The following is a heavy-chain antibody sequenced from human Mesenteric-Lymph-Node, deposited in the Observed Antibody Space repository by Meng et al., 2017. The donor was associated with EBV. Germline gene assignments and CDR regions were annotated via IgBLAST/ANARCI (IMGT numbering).Heavy chain of an antibody. CDR2: IYWDDDK. CDR3: AHRTSNCFDP. J-gene: IGHJ5*02. Sequence: QITFKVSGPTLVKPTQTLTLTCTFSGFSLSTSGVGVGWIRQPPGKALEWLALIYWDDDKRYSPSLKTRLTITKDTSENQVVLTMTNMDPVDAAIYYCAHRTSNCFDPWGQGTLVTVSS. CDR1: GFSLSTSGVG. V-gene: IGHV2-5*02.